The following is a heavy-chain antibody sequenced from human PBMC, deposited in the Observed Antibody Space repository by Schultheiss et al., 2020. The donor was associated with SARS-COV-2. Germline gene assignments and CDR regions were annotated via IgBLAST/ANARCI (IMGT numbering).Heavy chain of an antibody. Sequence: SETLSLTCAVSGYSISSGYYWGWIRQPPGKGLEWIGSIYHSGSTNYNPSLKSRVTISVDTSKNQFSLKLSSVTAADTAVYYCARDRPGMVVHYWGQGTLVTVSS. CDR1: GYSISSGYY. J-gene: IGHJ4*02. CDR3: ARDRPGMVVHY. D-gene: IGHD1-26*01. CDR2: IYHSGST. V-gene: IGHV4-38-2*02.